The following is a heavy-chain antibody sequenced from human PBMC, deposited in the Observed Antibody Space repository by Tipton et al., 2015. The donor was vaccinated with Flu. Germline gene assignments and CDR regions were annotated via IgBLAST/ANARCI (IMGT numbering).Heavy chain of an antibody. Sequence: QLVQSGGGLVKPGGSLRLSCAASGFIFSTFSMNWVRQAPGKGLEWVAVISSDGTNVDYADSVRGRFTISRDNSKNTLYLQMNSLRVEDSALYWCGREADTYGTDHWGQGTLVTVSS. D-gene: IGHD5-18*01. V-gene: IGHV3-30*04. CDR1: GFIFSTFS. CDR3: GREADTYGTDH. J-gene: IGHJ4*02. CDR2: ISSDGTNV.